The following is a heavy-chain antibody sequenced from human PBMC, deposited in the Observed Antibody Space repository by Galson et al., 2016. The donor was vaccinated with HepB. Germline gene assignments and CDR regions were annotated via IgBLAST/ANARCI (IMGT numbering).Heavy chain of an antibody. J-gene: IGHJ6*02. CDR3: ARADFWSGNGMDV. CDR1: GFTVSSNY. V-gene: IGHV3-53*01. D-gene: IGHD3-3*01. Sequence: SLRLSCAASGFTVSSNYLSWVRQAPGKGLEWVSLTYSGGSTSYAVSVKGRFTISRDNSNNTLYFQMDSQRAEDTAVYYCARADFWSGNGMDVWGQGTTVTVSS. CDR2: TYSGGST.